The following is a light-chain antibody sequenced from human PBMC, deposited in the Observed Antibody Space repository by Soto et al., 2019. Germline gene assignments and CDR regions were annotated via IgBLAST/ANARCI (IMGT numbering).Light chain of an antibody. CDR2: GAS. CDR3: QRYGSSPRT. CDR1: QSVARY. J-gene: IGKJ2*01. Sequence: EIVLTQSPGTLSLSPGERATLSCRASQSVARYLAWYQQIPGQAPRLLIYGASSRATGIPDRFSGSGSGTDFNLTISRLEPEDLAVYYCQRYGSSPRTFGQGTKLQIK. V-gene: IGKV3-20*01.